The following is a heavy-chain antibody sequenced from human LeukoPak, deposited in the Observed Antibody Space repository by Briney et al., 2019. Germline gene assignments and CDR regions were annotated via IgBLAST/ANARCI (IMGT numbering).Heavy chain of an antibody. D-gene: IGHD6-19*01. CDR1: GFTFSSYT. CDR2: ISGSSTNI. Sequence: PGGSLRLSCAASGFTFSSYTMNWVRQAPGKGLEWVSCISGSSTNIYYADSVKGRFTISRDNAKNSLYLQMNSLRAEDTAVYYCAKGPGIAVAYFDYWGQGTLVTVSS. V-gene: IGHV3-21*01. CDR3: AKGPGIAVAYFDY. J-gene: IGHJ4*02.